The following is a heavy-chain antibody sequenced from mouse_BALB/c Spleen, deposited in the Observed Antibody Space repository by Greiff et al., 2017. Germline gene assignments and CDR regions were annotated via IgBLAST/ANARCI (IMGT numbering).Heavy chain of an antibody. J-gene: IGHJ4*01. CDR1: GFTFSSYG. V-gene: IGHV5-6-3*01. CDR3: ARDGDGYAMDY. CDR2: INSNGGST. Sequence: EVMLVESGGGLVQPGGSLKLSCAASGFTFSSYGMSWVRQTPDKRLEWVATINSNGGSTYYPDSVKGRSTVSRDNAKNTLYLQMSSLRSEDTAMYYCARDGDGYAMDYWGQGTSVTVSA.